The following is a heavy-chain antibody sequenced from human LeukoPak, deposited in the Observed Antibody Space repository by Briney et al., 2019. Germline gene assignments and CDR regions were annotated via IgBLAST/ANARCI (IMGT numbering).Heavy chain of an antibody. CDR2: IYFGDSHT. CDR3: ARSAGSSSSWEFDY. J-gene: IGHJ4*02. V-gene: IGHV5-51*01. CDR1: GNSFTSYW. Sequence: GESLQISCKGSGNSFTSYWIGWVRQLPGKGLEWMGIIYFGDSHTRYSPSFQGQVTISADKSISTAYLQWSSLKASDTAIYYCARSAGSSSSWEFDYWGQGTLVTVSS. D-gene: IGHD6-13*01.